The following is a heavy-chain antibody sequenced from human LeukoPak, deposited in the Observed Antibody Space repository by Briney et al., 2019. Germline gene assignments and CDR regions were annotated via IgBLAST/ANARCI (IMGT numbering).Heavy chain of an antibody. CDR2: ISSSSSYI. CDR3: ARGTSSGYFQLYFDY. V-gene: IGHV3-21*04. J-gene: IGHJ4*02. CDR1: GFTFTSYT. Sequence: PGGSLRLSCAASGFTFTSYTMDWVRQAPGKGLEWVSSISSSSSYIYYADSVKGRFTISRDNSKNTLYLQMNSLRTEDTAVYYCARGTSSGYFQLYFDYWGQGTLVTVSS. D-gene: IGHD3-22*01.